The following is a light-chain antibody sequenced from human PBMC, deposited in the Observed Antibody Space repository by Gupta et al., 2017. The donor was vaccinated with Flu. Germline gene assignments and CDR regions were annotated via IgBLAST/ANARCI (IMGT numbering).Light chain of an antibody. J-gene: IGLJ1*01. CDR1: NIGSKS. CDR2: DDS. Sequence: SYVLTQPPSVSVAPGQTARFTCGGNNIGSKSLHRYQQKQGQAPVLVVYDDSDRPSGIPERFSGSNSGNTATLTISRVEAGDEADYYGQVWDSSSDHLYVFGTGTKVTVL. V-gene: IGLV3-21*02. CDR3: QVWDSSSDHLYV.